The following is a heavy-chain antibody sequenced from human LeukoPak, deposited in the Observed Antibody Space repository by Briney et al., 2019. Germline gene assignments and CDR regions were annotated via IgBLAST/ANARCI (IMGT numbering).Heavy chain of an antibody. J-gene: IGHJ5*02. CDR2: IYYSGST. D-gene: IGHD6-13*01. Sequence: PAETLSLTCTASGCCISSYYRSWIRQPPGKGLEWIGYIYYSGSTNYNTSLKSRVTISLDTSKNQFSLKLSSVTAADTAVYNCARRGGSSSWYTFDPWGQGTLVTVSS. CDR3: ARRGGSSSWYTFDP. V-gene: IGHV4-59*08. CDR1: GCCISSYY.